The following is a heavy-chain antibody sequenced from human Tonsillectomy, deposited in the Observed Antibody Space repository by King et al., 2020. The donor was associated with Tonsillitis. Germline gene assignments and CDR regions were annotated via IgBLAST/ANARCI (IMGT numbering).Heavy chain of an antibody. CDR3: ARDPGSGWYNGAFDI. Sequence: VQLQESGPGLVKPAQTLSLTCTVSGGSIGTGSYYWSWIRQPAGKGLEWIGRIQTSGSSNYNPSLKSRVTISVDMSKNQFSLKLSSVTAADTAVYCCARDPGSGWYNGAFDIWGQGTLVTVSS. J-gene: IGHJ3*02. V-gene: IGHV4-61*02. CDR1: GGSIGTGSYY. CDR2: IQTSGSS. D-gene: IGHD6-19*01.